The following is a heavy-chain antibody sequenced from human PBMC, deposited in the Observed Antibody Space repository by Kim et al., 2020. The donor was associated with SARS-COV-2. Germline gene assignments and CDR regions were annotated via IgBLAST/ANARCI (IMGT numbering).Heavy chain of an antibody. Sequence: YSQTFQGRVTITRDTSASTAYMELSSLRSEDTAVYYCAREYSSGWYYFDYWGQGTLVTASS. J-gene: IGHJ4*02. V-gene: IGHV1-3*01. D-gene: IGHD6-19*01. CDR3: AREYSSGWYYFDY.